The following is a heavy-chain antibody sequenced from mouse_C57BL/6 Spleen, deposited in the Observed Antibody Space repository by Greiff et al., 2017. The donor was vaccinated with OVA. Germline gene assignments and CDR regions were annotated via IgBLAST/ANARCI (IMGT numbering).Heavy chain of an antibody. Sequence: EVKLMESGGGLVQPGGSLSLSCAASGFTFTDYYMSWVRQPPGKALEWLGFIRNKANGYTTEYSASVKGRFTISRDNSQSILYLQMNALRAEDSATYYCARYEGDGYPAYWGQGTLVTVSA. CDR3: ARYEGDGYPAY. CDR1: GFTFTDYY. D-gene: IGHD2-3*01. CDR2: IRNKANGYTT. J-gene: IGHJ3*01. V-gene: IGHV7-3*01.